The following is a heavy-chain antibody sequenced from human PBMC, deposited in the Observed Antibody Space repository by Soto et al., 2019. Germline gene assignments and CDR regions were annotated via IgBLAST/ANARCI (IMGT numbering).Heavy chain of an antibody. CDR3: AREGSGWDFDN. Sequence: QVQLVQSGAEVKKPGAAVKVSCRASGYSFTTYPITWVRQAPGQGLEWLGWVSTYNGNTNYAQGLQGRVSMTTDTSTSTAYLELRNLRPDDTAVYYFAREGSGWDFDNCGKGTPVTVSS. V-gene: IGHV1-18*01. CDR2: VSTYNGNT. D-gene: IGHD6-19*01. J-gene: IGHJ4*02. CDR1: GYSFTTYP.